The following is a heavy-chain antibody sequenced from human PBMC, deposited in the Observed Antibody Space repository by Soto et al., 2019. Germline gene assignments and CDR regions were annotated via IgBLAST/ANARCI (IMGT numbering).Heavy chain of an antibody. Sequence: QVQLVQSGAEVKKPGASVKVSCKASGYTFTSYGISWVRQAPGQGLEWMGWISAYNGNTNYAQKLQGRGTMTTDTSTSTAYMELRSLRSDDTAVYYCARDKTRYCSGGSCYLLNYWGQGTLVTVSS. D-gene: IGHD2-15*01. CDR1: GYTFTSYG. CDR2: ISAYNGNT. J-gene: IGHJ4*02. V-gene: IGHV1-18*04. CDR3: ARDKTRYCSGGSCYLLNY.